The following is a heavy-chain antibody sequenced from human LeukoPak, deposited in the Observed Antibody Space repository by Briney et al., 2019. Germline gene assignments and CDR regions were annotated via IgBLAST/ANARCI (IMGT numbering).Heavy chain of an antibody. D-gene: IGHD5-24*01. Sequence: QSGGSLRLSCEASGFTFNTFWMSWVRQAPGKGLEWVANINQGGRDTNYVDSVKGRFTIARDDAKNSLYLQMNSLRAEDTAVYFCARASTGWMATINWGQGTLVTVSS. CDR3: ARASTGWMATIN. CDR1: GFTFNTFW. J-gene: IGHJ4*02. CDR2: INQGGRDT. V-gene: IGHV3-7*01.